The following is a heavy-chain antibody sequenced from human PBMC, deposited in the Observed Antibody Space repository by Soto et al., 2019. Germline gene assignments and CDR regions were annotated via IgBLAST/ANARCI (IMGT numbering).Heavy chain of an antibody. V-gene: IGHV1-2*02. CDR1: GYTFTGYY. CDR2: IDPNSGGT. Sequence: ASVKVSCKASGYTFTGYYMHWVRQAPGQGLEWMGWIDPNSGGTNYAQEFQGRVTMTRDTSISTAYMELSRLRSDDTAVYYCARSLSITMIVVTNTHDAFDIWGQGTMVTVSS. CDR3: ARSLSITMIVVTNTHDAFDI. D-gene: IGHD3-22*01. J-gene: IGHJ3*02.